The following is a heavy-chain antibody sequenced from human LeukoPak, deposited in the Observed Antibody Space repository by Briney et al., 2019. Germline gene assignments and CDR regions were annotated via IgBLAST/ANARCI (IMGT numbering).Heavy chain of an antibody. D-gene: IGHD6-19*01. CDR1: GGTFSSYA. Sequence: GASVKVSCKASGGTFSSYAISWVRQAPGQGLEWMGGIIPIFGTANYAQKFQGRVTITADESTSTAYMELSSLRSEDTAVYYCARDPSSGLYYLDYWGQGTLVTVSS. J-gene: IGHJ4*02. CDR3: ARDPSSGLYYLDY. V-gene: IGHV1-69*01. CDR2: IIPIFGTA.